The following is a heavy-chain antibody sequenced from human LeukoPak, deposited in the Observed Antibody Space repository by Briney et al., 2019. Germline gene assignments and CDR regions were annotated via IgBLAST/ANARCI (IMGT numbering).Heavy chain of an antibody. CDR3: ARSRSSEDDYYYYYYMDV. V-gene: IGHV4-59*01. CDR1: GGSISSYY. J-gene: IGHJ6*03. Sequence: PSETLSLTCTVSGGSISSYYWSWIRQPPGKGLEWIGYIYYSGSINYNPSLKSRVTISVDTSKNQFSLKLSSVTAADTAVYYCARSRSSEDDYYYYYYMDVWGKGTTVTVSS. CDR2: IYYSGSI. D-gene: IGHD6-6*01.